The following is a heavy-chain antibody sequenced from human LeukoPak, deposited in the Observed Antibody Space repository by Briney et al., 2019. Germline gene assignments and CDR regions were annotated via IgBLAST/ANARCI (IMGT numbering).Heavy chain of an antibody. CDR2: ISAYNGNT. D-gene: IGHD6-13*01. CDR3: ARDLSVVAAAGDY. V-gene: IGHV1-18*01. CDR1: GYTFTSYA. J-gene: IGHJ4*02. Sequence: ASVKVSCKASGYTFTSYAMHRVRQAPGQRLEWMGWISAYNGNTNYAQKLQGRVTMTTDTSTSTAYMELRSLRSDDTAVYYCARDLSVVAAAGDYWGQGTLVTVSS.